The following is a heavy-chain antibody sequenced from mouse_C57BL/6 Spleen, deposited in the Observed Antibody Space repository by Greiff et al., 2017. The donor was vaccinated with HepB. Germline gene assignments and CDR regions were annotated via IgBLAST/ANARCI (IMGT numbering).Heavy chain of an antibody. CDR1: GFSLTSYG. D-gene: IGHD1-1*01. J-gene: IGHJ4*01. Sequence: VKLQESGPGLVAPSQSLSITCTVSGFSLTSYGVDWVRQSPGKGLEWLGVIWGVGSTNYNSALKSRLSISKDNSKSQVFLKMNSLQTDDTAMYYCARSYYGSSYDYYAMDYWGQGTSVTVSS. V-gene: IGHV2-6*01. CDR2: IWGVGST. CDR3: ARSYYGSSYDYYAMDY.